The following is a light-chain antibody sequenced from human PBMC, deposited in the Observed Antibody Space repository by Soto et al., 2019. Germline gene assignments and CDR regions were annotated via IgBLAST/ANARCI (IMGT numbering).Light chain of an antibody. CDR1: QSVASN. V-gene: IGKV3-15*01. J-gene: IGKJ2*01. Sequence: EIVMTQSPASLSVSPGYGATLSCRASQSVASNVAWYQQKPGQGPRLLIHGASTRAAGVPARFSGSGSGTDFTLTISSLQSEDFAVYYCQQYHNWPPQYTFGQGTKLQIK. CDR2: GAS. CDR3: QQYHNWPPQYT.